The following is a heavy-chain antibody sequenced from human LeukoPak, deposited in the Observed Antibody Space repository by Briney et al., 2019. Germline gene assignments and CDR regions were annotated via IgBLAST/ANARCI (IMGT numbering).Heavy chain of an antibody. V-gene: IGHV4-59*01. CDR2: IYYSGST. J-gene: IGHJ4*02. CDR1: GGSIRSYY. Sequence: SETLSLTCTVSGGSIRSYYWSWIRQPPGKGLEWIGYIYYSGSTNYNPSLKSRVTMSLDTSKNQFSLKLSSVTAADTAVYYCARDTYDSSGYSKFDYWGQGTLVTVSS. CDR3: ARDTYDSSGYSKFDY. D-gene: IGHD3-22*01.